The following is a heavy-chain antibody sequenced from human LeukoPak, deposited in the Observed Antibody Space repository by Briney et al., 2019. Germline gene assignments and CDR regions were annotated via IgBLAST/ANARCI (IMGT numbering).Heavy chain of an antibody. V-gene: IGHV3-48*02. J-gene: IGHJ4*02. CDR3: ARGLYSSTTYYFDY. CDR1: GFTFSSYS. Sequence: GGSLRLSCAASGFTFSSYSMNWVRQAPGKGLEWVSYISSSSSTIYYADSVKGRFTISRDNAKNSLYLQMNSLRDEDTAVYYCARGLYSSTTYYFDYWGQGTLVTVSS. CDR2: ISSSSSTI. D-gene: IGHD6-13*01.